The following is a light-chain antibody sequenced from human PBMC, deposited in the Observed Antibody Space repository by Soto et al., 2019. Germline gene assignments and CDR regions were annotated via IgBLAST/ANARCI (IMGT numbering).Light chain of an antibody. CDR1: SSDIGGYDY. V-gene: IGLV2-14*01. CDR2: DVT. J-gene: IGLJ2*01. CDR3: SSYTSSSTGVV. Sequence: QSALTQPASVSGSPGQSITISCTGTSSDIGGYDYISWYQQHPGKVPKLIIYDVTDRPSGVSNRFSGSKSGNTASLTISGLEAEDEGDYYCSSYTSSSTGVVFGGGTKVTVL.